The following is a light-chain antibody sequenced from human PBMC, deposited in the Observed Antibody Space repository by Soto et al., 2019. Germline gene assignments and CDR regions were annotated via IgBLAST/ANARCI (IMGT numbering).Light chain of an antibody. Sequence: EIVLTQSPGTLSLSPGERAKLSCRASQSVSNNYLAWYQQKPGQAPRLLIYGASNRATGIPDRFSGSGSGTDFTLTISRLEPEDFAVYYCKQYGSSGTCGQGTTGDIK. J-gene: IGKJ1*01. CDR1: QSVSNNY. V-gene: IGKV3-20*01. CDR2: GAS. CDR3: KQYGSSGT.